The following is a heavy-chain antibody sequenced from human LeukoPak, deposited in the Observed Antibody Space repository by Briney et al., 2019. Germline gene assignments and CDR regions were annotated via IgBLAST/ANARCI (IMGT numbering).Heavy chain of an antibody. CDR3: ARSPHILTGENFDF. J-gene: IGHJ4*02. D-gene: IGHD3-9*01. CDR1: GYTFTGYY. Sequence: ASVKVSCKASGYTFTGYYMHWVRQAPGQGLEWMGWINPNSGGTNYAQKFQGRVSMTRDTSISTAYMQLSRLRSDDTAVYYCARSPHILTGENFDFWGQGTLLTVSS. V-gene: IGHV1-2*02. CDR2: INPNSGGT.